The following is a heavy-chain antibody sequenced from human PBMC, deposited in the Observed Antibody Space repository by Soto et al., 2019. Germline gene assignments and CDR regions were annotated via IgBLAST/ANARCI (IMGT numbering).Heavy chain of an antibody. CDR1: GFNVNTDY. CDR3: ARDGRGLGKLSLFEY. CDR2: IYNGEST. Sequence: GGSLRLSCAASGFNVNTDYMNWVRQTPGKGLEWVSFIYNGESTHYADSVKGRFTISSDKSKNTLYLQVNSLRVEDTAVYYCARDGRGLGKLSLFEYWGQGTLVTVSS. V-gene: IGHV3-53*01. D-gene: IGHD3-16*01. J-gene: IGHJ4*02.